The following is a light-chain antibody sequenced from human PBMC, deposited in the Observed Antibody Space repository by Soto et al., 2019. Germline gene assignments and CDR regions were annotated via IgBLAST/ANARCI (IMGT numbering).Light chain of an antibody. Sequence: QSVLTQPPSASGTPGQSVTISCSGSSSNIGSNIVTWYQQVPGTAPKLLIHSNDERPSGVPDRFSGSKSGTSASLAISGLQSEDEADYHCQSYDIKLSSPVFGGGTKLTVL. CDR1: SSNIGSNI. CDR3: QSYDIKLSSPV. CDR2: SND. V-gene: IGLV1-44*01. J-gene: IGLJ2*01.